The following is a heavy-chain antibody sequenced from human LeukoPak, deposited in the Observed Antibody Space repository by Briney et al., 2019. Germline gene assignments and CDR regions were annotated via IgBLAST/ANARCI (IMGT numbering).Heavy chain of an antibody. CDR3: ARDPSGPYLEGVDY. J-gene: IGHJ4*02. V-gene: IGHV1-69*04. Sequence: ASVKVSCKASGGTFSSYTISWVRQAPGQGLEWMGRIISILGIANYAQKSQGRVTITADKSTSTAYMELSSLRSEDTAVYYCARDPSGPYLEGVDYWGQGTLVTVSS. D-gene: IGHD1-26*01. CDR1: GGTFSSYT. CDR2: IISILGIA.